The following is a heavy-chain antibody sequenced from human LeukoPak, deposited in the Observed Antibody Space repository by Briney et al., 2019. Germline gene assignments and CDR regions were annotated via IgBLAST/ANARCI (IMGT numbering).Heavy chain of an antibody. D-gene: IGHD3-10*01. J-gene: IGHJ1*01. CDR3: ARTVGEPGAEYFQH. CDR2: IFYSGST. Sequence: PSETLSLTCTVSGGSISTSRYYWGWIRQPPGKGLEGIGSIFYSGSTYYNPSLKSRVTIFVDTSKRQFSLKLSSVTAADTAVYYCARTVGEPGAEYFQHWGQGTLVTVSS. V-gene: IGHV4-39*01. CDR1: GGSISTSRYY.